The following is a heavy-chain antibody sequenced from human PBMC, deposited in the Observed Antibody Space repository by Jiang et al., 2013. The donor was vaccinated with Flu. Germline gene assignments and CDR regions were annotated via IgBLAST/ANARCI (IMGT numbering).Heavy chain of an antibody. V-gene: IGHV3-11*05. J-gene: IGHJ4*02. D-gene: IGHD3/OR15-3a*01. CDR1: GFTFRDYY. CDR2: ISHHSIYT. CDR3: ARVPQNWLIDHRNFYFDS. Sequence: QLVESGGGSVEPGGSLRLSCAVSGFTFRDYYMTWVRQAPGKGLEWLSYISHHSIYTNYADSVKGRFTISRDNARKSLYLQMDSLRAEDTAVYYCARVPQNWLIDHRNFYFDSWGQGTLVSVSS.